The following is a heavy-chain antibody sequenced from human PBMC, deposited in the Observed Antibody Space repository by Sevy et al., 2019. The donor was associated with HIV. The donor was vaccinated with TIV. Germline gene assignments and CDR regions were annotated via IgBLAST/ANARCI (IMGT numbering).Heavy chain of an antibody. J-gene: IGHJ4*02. V-gene: IGHV4-59*08. CDR3: AGENAWGRGYS. CDR2: IYYNGHN. Sequence: SETLSLTCTVSGGSITSLYWNWNRQPPGKGLEWIANIYYNGHNNYNTALKSRVTLSLDTSKNQSSLRLSSVTAADTAMYYCAGENAWGRGYSWGQGTLVTVSS. CDR1: GGSITSLY. D-gene: IGHD1-26*01.